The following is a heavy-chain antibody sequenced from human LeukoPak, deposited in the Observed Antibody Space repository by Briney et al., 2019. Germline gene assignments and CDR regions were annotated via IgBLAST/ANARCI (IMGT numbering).Heavy chain of an antibody. Sequence: EASVKVFCKASGYTFTGYYMHWVRQAPGQGLEWMGWINPNSGGTNYAQKFQGRVTMTRDTSISTAYMELSRLRSDDTAVYYCARVYYGSGSYRDPNWFDPWGQGTLVTVSS. V-gene: IGHV1-2*02. J-gene: IGHJ5*02. CDR3: ARVYYGSGSYRDPNWFDP. D-gene: IGHD3-10*01. CDR1: GYTFTGYY. CDR2: INPNSGGT.